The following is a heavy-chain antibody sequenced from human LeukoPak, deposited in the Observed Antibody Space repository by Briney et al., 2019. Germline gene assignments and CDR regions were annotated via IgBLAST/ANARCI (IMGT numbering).Heavy chain of an antibody. CDR3: MSAHGY. Sequence: PGGSLRLSCVVSGYSFSTNMMTWVRQAPGKGLEWVATILQAGKESYRVDSVKGRFIISRDNAKNSLFLQMNSLRDDDTALYYCMSAHGYWGQGTLVTVSS. V-gene: IGHV3-7*01. J-gene: IGHJ4*02. CDR1: GYSFSTNM. CDR2: ILQAGKES.